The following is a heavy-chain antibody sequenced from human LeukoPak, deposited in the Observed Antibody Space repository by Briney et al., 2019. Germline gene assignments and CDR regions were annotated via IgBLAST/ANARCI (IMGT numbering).Heavy chain of an antibody. CDR2: IYPGDSDT. CDR3: ARLAAYCSGGSCPDRFDP. CDR1: GYSFTSYW. V-gene: IGHV5-51*01. Sequence: GESLKISCKGSGYSFTSYWIGWVRQMPGKGLEWMGIIYPGDSDTRYSPSFQGQVTISADKSISTAYLQWSSLKASDTAMYYCARLAAYCSGGSCPDRFDPWGQGTLVTVSS. J-gene: IGHJ5*02. D-gene: IGHD2-15*01.